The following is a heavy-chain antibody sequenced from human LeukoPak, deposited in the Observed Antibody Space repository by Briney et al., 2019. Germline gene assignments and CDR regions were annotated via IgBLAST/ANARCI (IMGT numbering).Heavy chain of an antibody. CDR3: ARERAVTTYYYFDY. J-gene: IGHJ4*02. V-gene: IGHV4-61*01. CDR1: GGSISSSSYY. CDR2: IYYSGST. Sequence: SETLSLTCTVSGGSISSSSYYWGWIRQPPGKGLEWIGYIYYSGSTNYNPSLKSRVTISVDTSKNQFSLKLSSVTAADTAVYYCARERAVTTYYYFDYWGQGTLVTVSS. D-gene: IGHD4-17*01.